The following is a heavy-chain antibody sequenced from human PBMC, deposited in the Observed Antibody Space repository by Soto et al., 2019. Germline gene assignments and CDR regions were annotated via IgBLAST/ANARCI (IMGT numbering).Heavy chain of an antibody. V-gene: IGHV1-18*01. Sequence: ASVKVSCKASGYTFTSYGISWVRQAPGQGLEWMGWISAYNGNTNYAQKRQGRVTMTTDTSTSTAYMELRSLRSDETAVYYCARARRKWELLEGGFDYWGQGTLVTVSS. J-gene: IGHJ4*02. CDR2: ISAYNGNT. D-gene: IGHD1-26*01. CDR1: GYTFTSYG. CDR3: ARARRKWELLEGGFDY.